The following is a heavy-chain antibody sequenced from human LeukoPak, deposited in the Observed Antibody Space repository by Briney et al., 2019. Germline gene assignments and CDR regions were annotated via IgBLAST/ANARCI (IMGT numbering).Heavy chain of an antibody. J-gene: IGHJ4*02. CDR2: ISYDGSNK. CDR3: AKDLGDSSGWYAATFDY. Sequence: PGRSLRLSCAASGFTFSSYGMHWVRQAPGKGLAWVAVISYDGSNKYYADSVKGRFTISRDNSKNTLYLQMNSLRAEDTAVYYCAKDLGDSSGWYAATFDYWGQGTLVTVSS. CDR1: GFTFSSYG. D-gene: IGHD6-19*01. V-gene: IGHV3-30*18.